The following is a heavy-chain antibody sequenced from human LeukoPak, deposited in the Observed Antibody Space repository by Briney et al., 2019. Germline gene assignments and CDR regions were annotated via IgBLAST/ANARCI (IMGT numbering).Heavy chain of an antibody. CDR1: GFTFSSYA. CDR3: AKYGGLYYFDY. D-gene: IGHD4-23*01. CDR2: LSGSGGST. V-gene: IGHV3-23*01. Sequence: PGGSLRRSCAASGFTFSSYAMSWVRQAPGKGLEWVSALSGSGGSTYYADSVKGRFTISRDNSKHTLYLQMNSLRAEDTAVYYCAKYGGLYYFDYCGQGALVTVSS. J-gene: IGHJ4*02.